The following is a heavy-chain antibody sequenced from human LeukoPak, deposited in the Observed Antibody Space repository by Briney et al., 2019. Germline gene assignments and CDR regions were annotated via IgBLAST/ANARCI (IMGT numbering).Heavy chain of an antibody. CDR3: AKDLGTGMVRGVPGPD. Sequence: GGSLRLSCAASGFTFTSYAMSWVRQAPGKGLEWVSVISGSGDSTYYADSVKGRFTISRDNSKNTLNLQMNSLRAEDTAVYYCAKDLGTGMVRGVPGPDWGQGTLVTVSS. CDR1: GFTFTSYA. V-gene: IGHV3-23*01. J-gene: IGHJ4*02. CDR2: ISGSGDST. D-gene: IGHD3-10*01.